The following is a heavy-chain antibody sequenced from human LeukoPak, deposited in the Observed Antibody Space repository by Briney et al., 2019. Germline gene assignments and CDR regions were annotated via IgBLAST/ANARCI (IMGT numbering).Heavy chain of an antibody. V-gene: IGHV1-46*01. CDR2: INPSGGST. CDR1: GYAFTSYY. J-gene: IGHJ6*04. Sequence: ASVKVSCKASGYAFTSYYMHWVRQAPGQGLEWMGIINPSGGSTSYAQKFQGRVTMTRDTSTSTVYMELSSLRSEDTAVYYCARDRGFGYYGMDVWGKGTTVTVSS. D-gene: IGHD3-10*01. CDR3: ARDRGFGYYGMDV.